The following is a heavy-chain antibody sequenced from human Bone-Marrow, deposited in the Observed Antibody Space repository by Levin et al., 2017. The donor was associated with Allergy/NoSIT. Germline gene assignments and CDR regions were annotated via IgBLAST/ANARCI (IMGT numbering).Heavy chain of an antibody. J-gene: IGHJ4*02. CDR1: GVSISRFY. CDR3: ARGQAVGGTHYFDY. D-gene: IGHD6-19*01. V-gene: IGHV4-59*08. CDR2: VYNSGSPNSGGT. Sequence: SETLSLTCTVSGVSISRFYWSWIRQSPGKGLEWIGYVYNSGSPNSGGTNHNPSLRSRVTISADTSKSQFSLNLTSVTAADTAVYYCARGQAVGGTHYFDYWGQGALITVSS.